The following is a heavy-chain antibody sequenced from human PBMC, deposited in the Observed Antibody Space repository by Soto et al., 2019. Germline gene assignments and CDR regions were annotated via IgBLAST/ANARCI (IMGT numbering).Heavy chain of an antibody. Sequence: GGSLRLSCAASGFTFSGSAMHWVRQASGKGLEWVGRIRSKANSYAAAYAASVKGRFTISRDDSKNTAYLQMNSLKTEDTAVYYCTSLSGVVPVWGQGTLVTVSS. D-gene: IGHD2-2*01. CDR1: GFTFSGSA. V-gene: IGHV3-73*01. CDR2: IRSKANSYAA. J-gene: IGHJ4*02. CDR3: TSLSGVVPV.